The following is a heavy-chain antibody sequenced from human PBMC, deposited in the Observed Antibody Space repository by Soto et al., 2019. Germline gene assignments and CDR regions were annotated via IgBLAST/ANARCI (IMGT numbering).Heavy chain of an antibody. D-gene: IGHD6-19*01. CDR1: GFTFSSYD. J-gene: IGHJ4*02. V-gene: IGHV3-13*01. CDR2: IGTAGDT. CDR3: AREAYSSGWYLNPPVHFDY. Sequence: GGSLRLSCAASGFTFSSYDMHWVRQATGKGLEWVSAIGTAGDTYYPGSVKGRFTISRENAKNSLYLQMNSLRAEDTAVYYCAREAYSSGWYLNPPVHFDYWGQGTLVTVSS.